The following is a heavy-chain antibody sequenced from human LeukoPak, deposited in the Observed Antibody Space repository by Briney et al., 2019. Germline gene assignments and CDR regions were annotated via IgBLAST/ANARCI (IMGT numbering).Heavy chain of an antibody. V-gene: IGHV1-18*01. Sequence: ASVKVSCKTSGYNFNRYTITWVRQAPGQGLEWMGWVSTSNGVTNYAENFQGRLTMTTETVTKTAYMKLRRLRSGDTAIYFCARVSDTSMVTPGFDSWGQGTLVTVSS. J-gene: IGHJ4*02. CDR2: VSTSNGVT. CDR1: GYNFNRYT. CDR3: ARVSDTSMVTPGFDS. D-gene: IGHD5-18*01.